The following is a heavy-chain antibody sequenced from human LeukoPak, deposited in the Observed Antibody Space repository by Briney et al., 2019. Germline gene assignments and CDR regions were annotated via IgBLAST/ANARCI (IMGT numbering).Heavy chain of an antibody. CDR2: IYPGGSDT. V-gene: IGHV5-51*01. D-gene: IGHD5-24*01. CDR3: ARQRWLQLREADY. J-gene: IGHJ4*02. CDR1: GYSFTSYW. Sequence: GESLKISCKGSGYSFTSYWIGWKRQMPGKGLEWMGIIYPGGSDTRYSPSFQGQVTISADKSISTAYLQWSSLKASDTAMYYCARQRWLQLREADYWGQGTLVTVSS.